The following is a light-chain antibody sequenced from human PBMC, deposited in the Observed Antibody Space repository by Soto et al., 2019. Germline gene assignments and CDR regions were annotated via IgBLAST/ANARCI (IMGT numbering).Light chain of an antibody. CDR1: LSDTSN. CDR3: QQYNNWPRT. CDR2: GAS. J-gene: IGKJ1*01. Sequence: EIVMTQSPATLSGSPGERATLSCRASLSDTSNLHWYQQTPGQAPRLLIYGASTRATGIPARFSGSGSGTDFTLTISSLQSEDCAVYYCQQYNNWPRTFGQGTKVEI. V-gene: IGKV3-15*01.